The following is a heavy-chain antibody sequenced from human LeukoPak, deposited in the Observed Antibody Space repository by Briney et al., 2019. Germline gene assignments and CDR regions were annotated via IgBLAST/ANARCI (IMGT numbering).Heavy chain of an antibody. CDR2: IDPYTGNT. V-gene: IGHV1-2*02. CDR3: AREYSAFEH. CDR1: GYNFVSYY. D-gene: IGHD5-12*01. J-gene: IGHJ4*02. Sequence: GASVKVSRKASGYNFVSYYLHWVRQAPGQGLEWMAWIDPYTGNTHYAQKFQGRITVTRDTSLSTTYMEPNWLTSDDTALYYCAREYSAFEHWGQGTLVTVSS.